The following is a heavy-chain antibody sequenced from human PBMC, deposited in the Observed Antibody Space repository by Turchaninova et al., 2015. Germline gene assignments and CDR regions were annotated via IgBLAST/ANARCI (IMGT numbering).Heavy chain of an antibody. CDR1: GFTYTTYW. J-gene: IGHJ4*02. D-gene: IGHD3-16*01. CDR2: IKQDGSEK. Sequence: EVQLVESGGGLVQPGGSLRLSCVASGFTYTTYWMSWVRQATGKGLEWVANIKQDGSEKKYVDSGKGRFTISRDNGKNSLYLQMNSLRGEDTAVYDGARRGEMFDYWGQGTMVTVSS. V-gene: IGHV3-7*03. CDR3: ARRGEMFDY.